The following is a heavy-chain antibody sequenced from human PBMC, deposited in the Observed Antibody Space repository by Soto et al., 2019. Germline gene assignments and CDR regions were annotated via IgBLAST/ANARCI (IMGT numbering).Heavy chain of an antibody. Sequence: EVQVVESGGGLVQPGGSLRLSCTASGFTFNNYNMNWVRQAPGMGLEGLSYIVSSSSTIYYADSVKGRFTISRDNAKNSLYLQMNSPRDEDTAGYYCVRDPETCYSGMDVWGRGTTVTVSS. CDR1: GFTFNNYN. CDR3: VRDPETCYSGMDV. J-gene: IGHJ6*02. V-gene: IGHV3-48*02. CDR2: IVSSSSTI.